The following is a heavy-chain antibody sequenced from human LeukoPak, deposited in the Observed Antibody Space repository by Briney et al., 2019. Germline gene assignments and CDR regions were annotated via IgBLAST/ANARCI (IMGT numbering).Heavy chain of an antibody. J-gene: IGHJ4*02. CDR3: ARVGGNYEGLIDY. CDR2: ISAYNGYT. Sequence: GASVKVSCKASGYTFTNFPIGWVRQAPGQGLEWMGWISAYNGYTKDAPSLQGRVTMTTDTSTSTAYMPLRSLRCDDTAMYYCARVGGNYEGLIDYWAQGTLVTVPS. CDR1: GYTFTNFP. V-gene: IGHV1-18*01. D-gene: IGHD1-26*01.